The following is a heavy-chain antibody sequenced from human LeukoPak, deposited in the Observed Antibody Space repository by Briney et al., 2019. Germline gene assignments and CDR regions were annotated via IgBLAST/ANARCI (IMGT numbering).Heavy chain of an antibody. D-gene: IGHD2-2*01. CDR3: ATVGCSSTSCYAEYFQH. Sequence: ASVKVSCTASGYTFTSYGISWVRQAPGQGLEWMGYIITYNGNTNYAQKLQGRVTMTEDTSTDTAYMELSSLRSEDTAVYYCATVGCSSTSCYAEYFQHWGQGTLVTVSS. V-gene: IGHV1-18*01. CDR1: GYTFTSYG. J-gene: IGHJ1*01. CDR2: IITYNGNT.